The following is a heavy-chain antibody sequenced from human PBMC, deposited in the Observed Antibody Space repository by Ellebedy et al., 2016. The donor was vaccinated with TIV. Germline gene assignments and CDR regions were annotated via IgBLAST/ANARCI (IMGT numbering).Heavy chain of an antibody. CDR1: GFTFSSFA. Sequence: GESLKISCVASGFTFSSFAMSWVRQAPGIGLEWVSAIGDDAVAKHYADSVKGRFTISRDNFGNMLYLQMSSLGAEDTAVYYCAREGGTYYSAHFDQWGQGTPVTVSS. D-gene: IGHD1-26*01. V-gene: IGHV3-23*01. CDR3: AREGGTYYSAHFDQ. J-gene: IGHJ4*02. CDR2: IGDDAVAK.